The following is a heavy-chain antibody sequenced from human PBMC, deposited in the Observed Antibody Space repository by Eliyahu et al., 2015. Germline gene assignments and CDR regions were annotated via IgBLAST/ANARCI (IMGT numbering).Heavy chain of an antibody. Sequence: QVQLVQSGAEVKKPGASVKVSCKASGYTFTXYYMHWVRQAPGQGLEWMGRINPNSGGTNYAQKFQGRVTMTRDTSISTAYMELSRLRSDDTAVYYCARDKLSTTVTDNWFDPWGQGTLVTVSS. CDR2: INPNSGGT. J-gene: IGHJ5*02. CDR1: GYTFTXYY. D-gene: IGHD4-17*01. V-gene: IGHV1-2*06. CDR3: ARDKLSTTVTDNWFDP.